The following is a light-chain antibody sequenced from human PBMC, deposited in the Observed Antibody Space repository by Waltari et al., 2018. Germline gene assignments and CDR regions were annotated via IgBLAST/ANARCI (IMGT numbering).Light chain of an antibody. CDR1: QSVLYSSNNKNY. CDR2: WAS. Sequence: DIVMTQSPDSLAVSLGERATINCKSSQSVLYSSNNKNYLAWYQQKPGQPPKLLIYWASTRESGVPDPFSGSGAVTDFTITISSLQAEDLSVYYCQQYYSTPYTFGEGTKLEIK. CDR3: QQYYSTPYT. J-gene: IGKJ2*01. V-gene: IGKV4-1*01.